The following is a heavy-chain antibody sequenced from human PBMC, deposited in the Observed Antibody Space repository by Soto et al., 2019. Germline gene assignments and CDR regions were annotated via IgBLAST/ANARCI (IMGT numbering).Heavy chain of an antibody. V-gene: IGHV4-59*01. CDR2: YSGFT. J-gene: IGHJ4*02. Sequence: PSETLSLPCSVSVGSITTYQWSWIRQPPGKGLEWIGGYSGFTNYNPSLESRATISVDHSKNQFFLTLRSVTAADTAVYYCARDYGDYSFFFDYWGQGALVTVSS. CDR3: ARDYGDYSFFFDY. D-gene: IGHD4-17*01. CDR1: VGSITTYQ.